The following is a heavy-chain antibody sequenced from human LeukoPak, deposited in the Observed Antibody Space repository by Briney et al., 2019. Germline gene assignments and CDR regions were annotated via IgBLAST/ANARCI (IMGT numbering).Heavy chain of an antibody. D-gene: IGHD6-6*01. CDR3: ARERLSSSPYFDY. J-gene: IGHJ4*02. Sequence: GGSLRLSCAVSGFTFSSYAMHWVRQAPGKGLEWVAVISYDGSNKYYADSVKGRFTISRDNSKNTLYLQMNSLRAEDTAVYYCARERLSSSPYFDYWGQGTLVTVSS. CDR1: GFTFSSYA. CDR2: ISYDGSNK. V-gene: IGHV3-30-3*01.